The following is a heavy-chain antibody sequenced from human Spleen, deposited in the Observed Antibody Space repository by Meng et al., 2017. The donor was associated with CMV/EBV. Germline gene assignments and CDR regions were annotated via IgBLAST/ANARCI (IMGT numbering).Heavy chain of an antibody. CDR2: IRYDGSNK. D-gene: IGHD3-22*01. CDR3: AKGLAEYFQH. Sequence: QVQLVESGGGVTQPGVSLRLSCAASGFTFSSYGMHWVRQAPGKGLEWVAFIRYDGSNKYYADPVKGRFTISRDTYKNTLYLQMNSLRAEDTAVYYCAKGLAEYFQHWGQGTLVTVSS. CDR1: GFTFSSYG. J-gene: IGHJ1*01. V-gene: IGHV3-30*02.